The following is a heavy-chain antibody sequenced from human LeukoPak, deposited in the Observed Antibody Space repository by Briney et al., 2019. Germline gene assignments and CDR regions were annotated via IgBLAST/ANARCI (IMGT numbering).Heavy chain of an antibody. J-gene: IGHJ4*02. V-gene: IGHV4-61*02. CDR2: IYTSGST. Sequence: SQTLSLTCTVSGGSISSGSYYWSWIRQPAGKGLEWIGRIYTSGSTNYNPSLKSRVTISVDTSKNQFSLKLSSVTAADTAVYYCARRQRSKRGAALIDYWGQGTLVTVSS. CDR3: ARRQRSKRGAALIDY. D-gene: IGHD1-26*01. CDR1: GGSISSGSYY.